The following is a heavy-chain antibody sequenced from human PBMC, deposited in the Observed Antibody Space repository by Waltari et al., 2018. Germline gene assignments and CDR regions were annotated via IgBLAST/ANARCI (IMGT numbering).Heavy chain of an antibody. CDR2: ISYDGSNE. J-gene: IGHJ4*02. V-gene: IGHV3-30*04. CDR1: GFKFSDYA. CDR3: ARLDY. Sequence: QVQVVESGGGVVQPGRSRRPPWGASGFKFSDYAMHWIRQAPGKGLDWVAVISYDGSNEYYADSVKGRFTISRDNSKNTLYLQMNSLRTEDTAVYYCARLDYWGQGTLVTVSS.